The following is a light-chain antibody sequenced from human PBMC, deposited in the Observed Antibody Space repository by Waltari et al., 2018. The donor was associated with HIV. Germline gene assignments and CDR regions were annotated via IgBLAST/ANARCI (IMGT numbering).Light chain of an antibody. CDR1: QDISSY. Sequence: AIRMTQSPSSFSASTGDRVTFTSRASQDISSYLAWYQQKPGKAPNLLIYGGSTLQTGVPSRFSGSGSGTDFTLTISCLQSEDFATYYCQQYYNYPRTFGQGTKVEIK. CDR3: QQYYNYPRT. J-gene: IGKJ1*01. CDR2: GGS. V-gene: IGKV1-8*01.